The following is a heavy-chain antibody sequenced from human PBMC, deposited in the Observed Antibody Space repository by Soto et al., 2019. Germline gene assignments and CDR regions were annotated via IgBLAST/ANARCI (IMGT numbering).Heavy chain of an antibody. CDR3: AGGSWGGVLDY. Sequence: EVQLVETGGGLIQPGGSLRLSCAASGFTVSSNYMRWVRQAPGKGLEWVSLIYSGGSTYYADAVKGRFTISRDNSKNTVYLQMNSLRVEDTAVYYCAGGSWGGVLDYWGQGTLFTVSS. V-gene: IGHV3-53*02. J-gene: IGHJ4*02. CDR2: IYSGGST. CDR1: GFTVSSNY. D-gene: IGHD7-27*01.